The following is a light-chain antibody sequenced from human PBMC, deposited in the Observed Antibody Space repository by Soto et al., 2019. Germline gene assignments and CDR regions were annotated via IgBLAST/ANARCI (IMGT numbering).Light chain of an antibody. CDR2: TNS. V-gene: IGLV1-40*01. CDR3: QSYDSSLSALV. J-gene: IGLJ3*02. Sequence: QSVLTQPPSVSGAPGQGVTISCAGTSSNIGAGYDVHWYQQVPGTAPKLLIYTNSNRPSVVPDRFSGSKSGTSASLAITGLQAADEADYYCQSYDSSLSALVFGGGTKLTVL. CDR1: SSNIGAGYD.